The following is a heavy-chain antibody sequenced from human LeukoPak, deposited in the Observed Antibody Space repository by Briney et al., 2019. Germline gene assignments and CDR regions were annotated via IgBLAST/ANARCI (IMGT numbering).Heavy chain of an antibody. V-gene: IGHV4-59*01. CDR1: GGSINRYY. Sequence: SDTLSLTCTVSGGSINRYYWSWIRQSPGKGLEWIAWIYYTGTTNYNPSLKSRVTISVDTSKNQFSLRLTSVTAADTAVYFCAREWGTGSSDYWGQGILVTVSS. CDR2: IYYTGTT. J-gene: IGHJ4*02. CDR3: AREWGTGSSDY. D-gene: IGHD1-1*01.